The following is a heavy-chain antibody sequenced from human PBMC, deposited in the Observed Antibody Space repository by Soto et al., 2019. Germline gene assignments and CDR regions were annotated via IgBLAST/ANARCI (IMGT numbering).Heavy chain of an antibody. CDR3: ANVRYGDYSWYNWFDP. V-gene: IGHV3-23*01. Sequence: GGSLRLSCAASGFTFSSYAMSWVRQAPGKGLEWVSAISGSGGSTYYADSVKGRFTISRDNSKNTLNLQMNSLRAEDTAVYYCANVRYGDYSWYNWFDPWGQGTLVTVSS. CDR2: ISGSGGST. D-gene: IGHD4-17*01. CDR1: GFTFSSYA. J-gene: IGHJ5*02.